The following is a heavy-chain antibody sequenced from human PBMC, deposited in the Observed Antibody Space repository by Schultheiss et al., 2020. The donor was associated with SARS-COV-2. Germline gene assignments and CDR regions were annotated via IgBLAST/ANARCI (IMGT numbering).Heavy chain of an antibody. CDR3: ARRAYGGISDY. J-gene: IGHJ4*02. Sequence: SQTLSLTCTVSGGSISSSSYYWGWIRQPPGKGLEWIGSIYYSGSTYYNPSLKSRVTISVDTSKNQFSLKLSSVTAADTAVYYCARRAYGGISDYWSQGTLVTVSS. CDR2: IYYSGST. D-gene: IGHD4-23*01. CDR1: GGSISSSSYY. V-gene: IGHV4-39*01.